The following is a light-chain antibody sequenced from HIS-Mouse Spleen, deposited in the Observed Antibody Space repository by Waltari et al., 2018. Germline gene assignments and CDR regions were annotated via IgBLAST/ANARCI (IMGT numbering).Light chain of an antibody. CDR3: CSYAGSSTWV. CDR1: SSDVGSYNL. Sequence: QSALTQPASVSGSPGQSITISCTGTSSDVGSYNLVSWYQQHPGKAPKLMSFEGSKRPSGLSNRFSGSKSGHTASLTIFGLQAEDEADYYCCSYAGSSTWVFGGGTKLTVL. CDR2: EGS. V-gene: IGLV2-23*01. J-gene: IGLJ3*02.